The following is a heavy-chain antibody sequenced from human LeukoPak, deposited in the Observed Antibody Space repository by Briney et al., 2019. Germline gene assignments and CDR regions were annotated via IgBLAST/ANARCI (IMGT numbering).Heavy chain of an antibody. Sequence: SETLSLTCTVSGGSISSSSYYWGWIRQPPGKGLEWIGSIYYSGSTYYNPSLKSRVTISVDTSKNQFSLKLSSVTAADTAVYYCARGPPKPYYYDSSGYYGYWGQGTLVTVSS. CDR3: ARGPPKPYYYDSSGYYGY. CDR1: GGSISSSSYY. J-gene: IGHJ4*02. V-gene: IGHV4-39*01. D-gene: IGHD3-22*01. CDR2: IYYSGST.